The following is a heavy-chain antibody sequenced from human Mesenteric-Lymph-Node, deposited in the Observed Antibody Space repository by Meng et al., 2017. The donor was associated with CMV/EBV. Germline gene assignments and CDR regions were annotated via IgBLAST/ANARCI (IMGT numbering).Heavy chain of an antibody. Sequence: GESLKISCAASGFSFRAYTMYWVRQAPGKGLEFVARISNNGGSTYYAASVRDRFTVSRDNSKNTLYLQMGSLRTEDMAVYYCTREVQAMIGVFEAFDIWGEGTMVTVSS. J-gene: IGHJ3*02. CDR1: GFSFRAYT. CDR3: TREVQAMIGVFEAFDI. CDR2: ISNNGGST. D-gene: IGHD3-22*01. V-gene: IGHV3-64*02.